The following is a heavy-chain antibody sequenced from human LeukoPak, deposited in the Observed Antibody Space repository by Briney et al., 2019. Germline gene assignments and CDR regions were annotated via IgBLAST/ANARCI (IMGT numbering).Heavy chain of an antibody. CDR1: RGSITGYY. CDR2: IYYSGST. J-gene: IGHJ4*02. Sequence: SETLSLTCTVSRGSITGYYWSWVRQPPGKGLECLGYIYYSGSTNYSPSLKSRVTMSVATPKNQFSLQLNSVTPEDTAVYYCARGTRAFDFWGQGTLLTVSS. V-gene: IGHV4-59*12. D-gene: IGHD1-26*01. CDR3: ARGTRAFDF.